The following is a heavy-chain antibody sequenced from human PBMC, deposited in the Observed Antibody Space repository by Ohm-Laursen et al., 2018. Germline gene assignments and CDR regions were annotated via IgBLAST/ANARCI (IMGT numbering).Heavy chain of an antibody. V-gene: IGHV3-23*01. CDR1: GFTFGTYA. Sequence: SLRLSCAASGFTFGTYAMTWVRQAPGKGLEWVSAIGGDDRTHYADSVKGRFTISKDKSKNMLYLQINSLRAEDTAVYHCASRRIVTMDRGAFNVWGQGTMVTVSS. CDR2: IGGDDRT. D-gene: IGHD4-11*01. CDR3: ASRRIVTMDRGAFNV. J-gene: IGHJ3*01.